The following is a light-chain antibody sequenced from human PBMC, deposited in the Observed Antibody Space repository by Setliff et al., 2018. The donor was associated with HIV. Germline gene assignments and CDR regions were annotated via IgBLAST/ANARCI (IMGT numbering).Light chain of an antibody. Sequence: SYELTQPPSVSVAPGKTARMTCEGNNIRSKSVHWYQQKPGQAPVLVVYEDSDRPSGIPERISGSKSGNTATLSISRVEAGDEADYYCQVWDGSSDHLVFGSGTKVT. CDR1: NIRSKS. CDR2: EDS. J-gene: IGLJ1*01. CDR3: QVWDGSSDHLV. V-gene: IGLV3-21*03.